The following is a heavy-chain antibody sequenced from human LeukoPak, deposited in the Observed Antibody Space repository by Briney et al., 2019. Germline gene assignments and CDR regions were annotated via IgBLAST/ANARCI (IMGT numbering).Heavy chain of an antibody. J-gene: IGHJ6*04. D-gene: IGHD3-10*01. V-gene: IGHV5-10-1*01. Sequence: GESLKISCKGSGYSFTSYWISWVRQMPGKGLEWMGRIDPSDSYTNYSPSFQGHVTISADKSISTAYLQWSSLKASDTAMYYCASTTMVRGVMTGMDVWGKGTTVTVSS. CDR3: ASTTMVRGVMTGMDV. CDR1: GYSFTSYW. CDR2: IDPSDSYT.